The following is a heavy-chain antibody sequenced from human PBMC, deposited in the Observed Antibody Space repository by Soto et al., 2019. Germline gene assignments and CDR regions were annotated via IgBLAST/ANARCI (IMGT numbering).Heavy chain of an antibody. D-gene: IGHD5-12*01. Sequence: QLQLQESGPGLVKPSETLSLTCTVSGGSISSSSYYWGWIRQPPGKGLEWIGSIYYSGSTYYNPSLKSRVTISVDTSKNQFSLKLSSVTAADTAVYYCARHRSGYDYFDYWGQGTLVTVSS. CDR1: GGSISSSSYY. V-gene: IGHV4-39*01. CDR2: IYYSGST. CDR3: ARHRSGYDYFDY. J-gene: IGHJ4*02.